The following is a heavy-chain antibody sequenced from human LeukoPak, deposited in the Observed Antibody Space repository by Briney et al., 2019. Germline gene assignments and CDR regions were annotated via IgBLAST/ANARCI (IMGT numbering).Heavy chain of an antibody. Sequence: GGSLRLSCAASGFTFSSYAMSWVRQAPGKGLEWVSVIYSGGSTYYADSVKGRFTISRDNSKNTLYLQMNTLRAEDTAVYYCTRVAYSSGYSQAFDIWGQGTMVTVSS. CDR3: TRVAYSSGYSQAFDI. CDR2: IYSGGST. V-gene: IGHV3-66*01. CDR1: GFTFSSYA. J-gene: IGHJ3*02. D-gene: IGHD6-19*01.